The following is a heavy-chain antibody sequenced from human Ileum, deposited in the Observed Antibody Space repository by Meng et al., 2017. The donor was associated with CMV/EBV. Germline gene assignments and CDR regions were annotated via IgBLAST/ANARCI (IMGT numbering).Heavy chain of an antibody. J-gene: IGHJ4*02. CDR3: ATDLNWDNF. CDR1: GFIFSGRW. D-gene: IGHD1-1*01. Sequence: GESLKISCTTSGFIFSGRWMTWVRQAPGKGLEGVANIKPDGSEKYYVDSVKGRFTISRDNAKNSLYLQMNSLRADDTAVYYCATDLNWDNFWGQGTLVTVSS. V-gene: IGHV3-7*01. CDR2: IKPDGSEK.